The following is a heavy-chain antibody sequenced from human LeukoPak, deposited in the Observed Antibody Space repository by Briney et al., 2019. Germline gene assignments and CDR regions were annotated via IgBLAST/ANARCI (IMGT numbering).Heavy chain of an antibody. Sequence: GGSLRLSCAASGFTFSSYGMHWVRQAPGKGLEWVAVIWYDGSNKYYADSVKCRFTISRDNFKNTLYLQMNSLRDEDTAVYYCARWGTTVTSWGRLVYWGQGTLVTVSS. CDR2: IWYDGSNK. CDR1: GFTFSSYG. CDR3: ARWGTTVTSWGRLVY. D-gene: IGHD4-17*01. J-gene: IGHJ4*02. V-gene: IGHV3-33*01.